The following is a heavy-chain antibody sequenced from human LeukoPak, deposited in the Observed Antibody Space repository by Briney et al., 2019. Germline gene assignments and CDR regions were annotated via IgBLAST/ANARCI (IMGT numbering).Heavy chain of an antibody. J-gene: IGHJ4*02. V-gene: IGHV4-30-4*01. CDR3: ARRNLYYYDSSGLDY. CDR2: IYYSGST. CDR1: GGSISSGDYY. Sequence: SETLSLTCTVSGGSISSGDYYWSWIRQPPGKGLEWIGYIYYSGSTYYNPSLKSRVTISVDTSKNQFSLKLSSVTAADTAVYYCARRNLYYYDSSGLDYWGQGTLVTVSS. D-gene: IGHD3-22*01.